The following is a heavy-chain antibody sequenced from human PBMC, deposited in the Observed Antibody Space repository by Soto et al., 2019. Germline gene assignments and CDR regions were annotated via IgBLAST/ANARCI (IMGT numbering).Heavy chain of an antibody. CDR3: ARLFVAVVIRGWGS. CDR1: GDSIDRSNYY. CDR2: TYYNGNA. J-gene: IGHJ4*02. V-gene: IGHV4-39*01. D-gene: IGHD3-22*01. Sequence: PSETLSLTCTVSGDSIDRSNYYWDWIRQPPGKGLEWIGTTYYNGNAYYNPSLKSRVTMSVDTSKNQFSLKLISVTAADTAVYFCARLFVAVVIRGWGSWGKGVLVTFS.